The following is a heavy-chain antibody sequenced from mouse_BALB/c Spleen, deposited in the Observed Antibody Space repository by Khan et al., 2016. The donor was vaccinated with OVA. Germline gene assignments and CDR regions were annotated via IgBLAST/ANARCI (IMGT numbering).Heavy chain of an antibody. CDR2: ISSGGSYT. CDR1: GFTFSSFG. J-gene: IGHJ2*01. V-gene: IGHV5-6*01. D-gene: IGHD2-5*01. Sequence: EVELVESGGDLVKPGGSLKLSCAASGFTFSSFGMSWIRQTPDKRLAWVATISSGGSYTYYPDSVKGRFTISRDNAKNTLYLQMSSLKSEDTAMYDCARKYSNSVLEYWGQGSTVTVSS. CDR3: ARKYSNSVLEY.